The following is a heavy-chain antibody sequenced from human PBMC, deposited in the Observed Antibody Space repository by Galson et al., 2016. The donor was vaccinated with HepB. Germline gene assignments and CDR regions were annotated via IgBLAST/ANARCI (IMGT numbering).Heavy chain of an antibody. CDR1: GVTFSTFA. CDR2: IIPMIGPA. CDR3: ARETYGSGNWFDP. D-gene: IGHD3-10*01. V-gene: IGHV1-69*13. J-gene: IGHJ5*02. Sequence: SVKVSCKASGVTFSTFAISWVRQAPGQGLEWLGGIIPMIGPAKYAQKFQGRVTITADESSTTVTMEPNSVRPDDTAVYYCARETYGSGNWFDPWGQGTLVTVSS.